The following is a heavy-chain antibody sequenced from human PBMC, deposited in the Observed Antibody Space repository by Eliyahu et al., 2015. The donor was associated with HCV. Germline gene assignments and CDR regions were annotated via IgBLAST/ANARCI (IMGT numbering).Heavy chain of an antibody. CDR1: GFTFSSYA. CDR3: AKDIGELLIDY. J-gene: IGHJ4*02. D-gene: IGHD1-26*01. CDR2: ISNSGGYR. V-gene: IGHV3-23*01. Sequence: EVQLLESGGDLIQPGGSLRLSCAASGFTFSSYAMNWVRQAPGKGLGWVSSISNSGGYRNYADSVKGRFTISRDNSKNTLYLQMNSLRVEDTAVYYCAKDIGELLIDYWGQGTLVTVSS.